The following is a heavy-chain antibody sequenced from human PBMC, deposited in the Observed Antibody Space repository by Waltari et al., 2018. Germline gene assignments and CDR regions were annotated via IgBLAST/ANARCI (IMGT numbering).Heavy chain of an antibody. CDR1: GFTFSSYA. Sequence: QVQLVESGGGVVQPGRSLRLSCAASGFTFSSYAIHWFRHAPGKGLEWVAGISHDGSDKQHADSVTGRFTISRENSKNTLYLQMNSLRAEDTAVYYCASLDCSTISCPQSPEYWGQGTLVTVSS. CDR3: ASLDCSTISCPQSPEY. V-gene: IGHV3-30*04. J-gene: IGHJ4*02. CDR2: ISHDGSDK. D-gene: IGHD2-2*01.